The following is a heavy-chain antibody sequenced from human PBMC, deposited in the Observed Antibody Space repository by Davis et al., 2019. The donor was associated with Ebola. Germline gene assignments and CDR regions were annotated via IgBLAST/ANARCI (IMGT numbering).Heavy chain of an antibody. CDR1: GGSISSYY. V-gene: IGHV4-59*12. J-gene: IGHJ4*02. CDR2: IYYSGST. CDR3: ARDPYGDSYYFDY. Sequence: MPSETLSLTCTVSGGSISSYYWSWIRQPPGKGLEWIGYIYYSGSTNYNPSLKSRVTLSVDTSKNQFSLKLSSVTAADTAVYYCARDPYGDSYYFDYWGQGTLVTVSS. D-gene: IGHD4-17*01.